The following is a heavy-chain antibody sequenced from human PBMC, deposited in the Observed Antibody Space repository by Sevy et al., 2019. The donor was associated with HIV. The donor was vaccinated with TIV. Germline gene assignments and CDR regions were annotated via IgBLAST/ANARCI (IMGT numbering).Heavy chain of an antibody. D-gene: IGHD1-26*01. Sequence: GGSLRLSCAASGFTFSSYGMHWVRQAPGKGLEWVAVIWYDGSNKYYADSVKDRFTISRDNSKNTLYLQMNSLRAEDTAVYYCARDEYSGSYGAFDIWGQGTMVTVSS. CDR2: IWYDGSNK. CDR3: ARDEYSGSYGAFDI. J-gene: IGHJ3*02. V-gene: IGHV3-33*01. CDR1: GFTFSSYG.